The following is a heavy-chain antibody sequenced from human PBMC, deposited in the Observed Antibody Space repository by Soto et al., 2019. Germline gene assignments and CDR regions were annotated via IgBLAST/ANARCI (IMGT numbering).Heavy chain of an antibody. CDR2: IVASGGIT. J-gene: IGHJ3*02. Sequence: GGSLRLSCAASGFTFCSYPMSWVRPGPGQGLEWVSGIVASGGITYYADSVKGRFTISRDNSKNTLYLQMNSLRAEDTAVYYCAKDQSDYDFWSGIRTMHAFDIWGQGTMVTVSS. V-gene: IGHV3-23*01. CDR3: AKDQSDYDFWSGIRTMHAFDI. CDR1: GFTFCSYP. D-gene: IGHD3-3*01.